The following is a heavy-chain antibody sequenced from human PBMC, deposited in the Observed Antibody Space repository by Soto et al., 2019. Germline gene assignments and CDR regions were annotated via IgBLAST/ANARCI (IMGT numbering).Heavy chain of an antibody. CDR1: GGTFSSYA. V-gene: IGHV1-69*13. Sequence: SVKVSCKASGGTFSSYAISWVRQAPGQGLEWMGGIIPIFGTANYAQKFQGRVTITADESTSTAYMEPSSLRSEDTAVYYCARAPGGGYYDSSGYYTFDYWGQGTLVTVSS. J-gene: IGHJ4*02. CDR3: ARAPGGGYYDSSGYYTFDY. D-gene: IGHD3-22*01. CDR2: IIPIFGTA.